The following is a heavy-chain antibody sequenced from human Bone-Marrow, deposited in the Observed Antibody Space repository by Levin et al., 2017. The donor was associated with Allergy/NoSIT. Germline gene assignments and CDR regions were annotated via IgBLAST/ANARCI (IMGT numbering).Heavy chain of an antibody. D-gene: IGHD3-22*01. J-gene: IGHJ4*02. CDR3: ARVRHDSSGYYDN. CDR1: GYTFTNYG. V-gene: IGHV1-18*01. CDR2: ISTYSGNT. Sequence: PPASVKVSCKASGYTFTNYGITWVRRAPGQGLEWMGWISTYSGNTIYAKNVQDRVTITTDTSTSTAYVELRSLRSDDTAVYYCARVRHDSSGYYDNWGQGTLVTVSS.